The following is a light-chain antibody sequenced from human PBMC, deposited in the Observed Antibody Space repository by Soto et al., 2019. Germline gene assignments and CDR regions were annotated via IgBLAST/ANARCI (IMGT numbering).Light chain of an antibody. CDR3: CSYAGSSTYV. V-gene: IGLV2-23*02. CDR2: GVN. Sequence: QAVVTQPASVSGSPGQSIAISCTGTSSDVAIYNLVSWYQQHPGKAPKLLIYGVNMRPSGVSHRFSGSKSGYTASLTISGLQTEDEADYYCCSYAGSSTYVFGTGTKVTVL. CDR1: SSDVAIYNL. J-gene: IGLJ1*01.